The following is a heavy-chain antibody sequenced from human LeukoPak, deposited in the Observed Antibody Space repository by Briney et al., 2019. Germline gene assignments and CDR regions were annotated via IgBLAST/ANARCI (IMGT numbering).Heavy chain of an antibody. CDR3: ARHPPATGRFDY. CDR2: VYYDGST. CDR1: GGSIINNY. Sequence: SETLSLTCTVSGGSIINNYWSRIRQPPEKGLEWIGYVYYDGSTNYNPSLKSRVTMSVDTSKNQLSLKLTSVTAADTAMYYCARHPPATGRFDYWGQGTLVTVSS. J-gene: IGHJ4*02. D-gene: IGHD1-14*01. V-gene: IGHV4-59*01.